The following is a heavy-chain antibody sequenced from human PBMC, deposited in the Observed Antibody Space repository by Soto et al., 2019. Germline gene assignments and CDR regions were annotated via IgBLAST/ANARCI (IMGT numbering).Heavy chain of an antibody. V-gene: IGHV3-11*01. Sequence: GGSLRLSCAASGFTFSDYYMSWIRQAPGKGLEWVSYISSSGSTIYYADSVKGRFTISRDNAKNSLYLQMNSLRAEDTAVYYCARAPRRIGQLVIYYYYGMDVWGQGTTVTVSS. CDR2: ISSSGSTI. CDR1: GFTFSDYY. CDR3: ARAPRRIGQLVIYYYYGMDV. J-gene: IGHJ6*02. D-gene: IGHD6-6*01.